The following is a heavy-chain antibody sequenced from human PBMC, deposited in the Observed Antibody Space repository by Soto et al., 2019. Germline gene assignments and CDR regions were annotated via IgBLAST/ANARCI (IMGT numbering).Heavy chain of an antibody. CDR3: ARGASPIAVAAPLYYYYYGMDV. V-gene: IGHV1-2*04. CDR2: INPNSGGT. J-gene: IGHJ6*02. Sequence: QVQLVQSGAEVKKPGASVKVSCKASGYTFTGYYMHWVRQAPGQGLEWMGWINPNSGGTNYAQKCQGWVTMTRDTSISTAYMELSRLRSDDTAVYYCARGASPIAVAAPLYYYYYGMDVWGQGTTVTVSS. D-gene: IGHD6-19*01. CDR1: GYTFTGYY.